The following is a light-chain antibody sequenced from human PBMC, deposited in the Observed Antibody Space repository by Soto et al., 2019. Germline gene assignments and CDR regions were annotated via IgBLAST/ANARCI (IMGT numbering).Light chain of an antibody. CDR2: ANN. V-gene: IGLV1-44*01. J-gene: IGLJ2*01. CDR1: RSNIGINA. CDR3: AAWDDSLNGLV. Sequence: QSVLTHPLSGSGTPGQRVSIFCSGSRSNIGINAVDWYHQLPGTAPKVLIYANNQRPSGVPDRFSGSKSGTSASLAINGLQSDDEAHYYCAAWDDSLNGLVFGGGTKVTVL.